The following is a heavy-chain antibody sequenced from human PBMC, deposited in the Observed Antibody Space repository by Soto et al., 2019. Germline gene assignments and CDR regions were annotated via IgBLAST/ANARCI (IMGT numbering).Heavy chain of an antibody. CDR2: IYPGDSDT. CDR3: ARHGGYQLVRDHYYGMDV. D-gene: IGHD6-13*01. V-gene: IGHV5-51*01. CDR1: GYSFTSYW. J-gene: IGHJ6*02. Sequence: PAESMQSSCKGSGYSFTSYWIGWVRQMPGKGLEWMGIIYPGDSDTRYSPSFQGQVTISADKSISTAYLQWSSLKASDTAMYYCARHGGYQLVRDHYYGMDVPGQG.